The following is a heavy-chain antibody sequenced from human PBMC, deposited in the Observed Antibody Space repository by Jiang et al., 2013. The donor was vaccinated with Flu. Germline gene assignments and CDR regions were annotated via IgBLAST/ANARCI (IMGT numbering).Heavy chain of an antibody. D-gene: IGHD3-22*01. Sequence: SWVRQAPGQGLEWMGGIIPIFGTANYAQKFQGRVTITADESTSTAYMELSSLRSEDTAVYYCASDYYDSSGHPLGAFDIWGQGTMVTVSS. CDR3: ASDYYDSSGHPLGAFDI. J-gene: IGHJ3*02. V-gene: IGHV1-69*01. CDR2: IIPIFGTA.